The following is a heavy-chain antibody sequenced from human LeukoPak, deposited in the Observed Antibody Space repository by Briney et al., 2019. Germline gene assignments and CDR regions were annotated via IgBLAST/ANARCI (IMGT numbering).Heavy chain of an antibody. Sequence: GGSLRLSCAASGFPFSSFAMGWVRQAPGKGLEWVSSIFGSGGPTYYADSVKGRFTISRDNSKNTLYPQLNSLRAEDTALYYCVKGDSSGWYWGQGALVTVSS. CDR3: VKGDSSGWY. D-gene: IGHD6-19*01. V-gene: IGHV3-23*01. CDR2: IFGSGGPT. CDR1: GFPFSSFA. J-gene: IGHJ4*02.